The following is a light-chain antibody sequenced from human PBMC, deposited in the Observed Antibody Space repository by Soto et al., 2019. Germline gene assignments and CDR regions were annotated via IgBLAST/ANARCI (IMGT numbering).Light chain of an antibody. CDR2: EVS. CDR3: SSYTSSSTLA. J-gene: IGLJ1*01. CDR1: SSDVGGYNY. Sequence: QSALTQPASVSGSPGQSITISCTGTSSDVGGYNYVSWYQQHPGKAPKLMIYEVSNRPSGVSNRFSGSKSGNTASLTISGLQAGDEADYYCSSYTSSSTLAFGTGTKVTVL. V-gene: IGLV2-14*01.